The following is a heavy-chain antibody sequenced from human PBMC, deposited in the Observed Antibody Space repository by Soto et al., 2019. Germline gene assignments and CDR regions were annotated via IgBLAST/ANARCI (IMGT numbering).Heavy chain of an antibody. CDR1: RFTFSDYS. CDR3: ATLIKTYYDDSSGYSQDY. Sequence: GGSLRLSCEASRFTFSDYSMNWVRQDSGKGLEWVSSISPRSSYIHYADSVKGRFIISRDDAKSALFLQMNSLRAEDTAVYYCATLIKTYYDDSSGYSQDYWGQGTLVTVSS. V-gene: IGHV3-21*01. CDR2: ISPRSSYI. J-gene: IGHJ4*01. D-gene: IGHD3-22*01.